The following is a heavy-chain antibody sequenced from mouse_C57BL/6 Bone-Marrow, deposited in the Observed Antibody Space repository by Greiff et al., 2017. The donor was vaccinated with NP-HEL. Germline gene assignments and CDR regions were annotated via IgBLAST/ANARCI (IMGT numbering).Heavy chain of an antibody. J-gene: IGHJ3*01. CDR2: IDPENGDT. CDR3: TAKLGFAY. D-gene: IGHD1-3*01. Sequence: EVQLQQSGAELVRPGASVKLSCTASGFNIKDDYMHWVKQRPEQGLEWIGWIDPENGDTEYASKFPGQATLTADTSSNTAYLQLSSLTSADTAVYYRTAKLGFAYWGQGTLVTVSA. V-gene: IGHV14-4*01. CDR1: GFNIKDDY.